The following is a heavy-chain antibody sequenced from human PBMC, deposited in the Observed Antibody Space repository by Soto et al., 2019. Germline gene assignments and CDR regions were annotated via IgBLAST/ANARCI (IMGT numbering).Heavy chain of an antibody. CDR2: ISYDAVNK. D-gene: IGHD3-22*01. CDR1: GSTFSDYA. Sequence: GGSLRLSCAASGSTFSDYALHWVRQAPGKGLEWVAVISYDAVNKYYADSVKGRFTISRDNSKNALYLQMNSLRIEDTAVYYCARVSSYYYDSSGYLANYWGQGTPVTVSS. J-gene: IGHJ4*02. CDR3: ARVSSYYYDSSGYLANY. V-gene: IGHV3-30-3*01.